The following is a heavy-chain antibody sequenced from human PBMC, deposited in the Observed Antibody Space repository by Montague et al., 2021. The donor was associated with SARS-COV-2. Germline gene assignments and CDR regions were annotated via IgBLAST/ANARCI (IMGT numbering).Heavy chain of an antibody. Sequence: SETLSLTCAVSGASVTTINWWTWVRQPPGRGLEWIAEIHHTGITNFNPSLRSRVSISLDTSKNQFSLTLNSVTAADTAIYYCASDPVIQQLDSWGQRTLVSVSS. CDR2: IHHTGIT. J-gene: IGHJ4*02. CDR1: GASVTTINW. CDR3: ASDPVIQQLDS. V-gene: IGHV4-4*02. D-gene: IGHD1-1*01.